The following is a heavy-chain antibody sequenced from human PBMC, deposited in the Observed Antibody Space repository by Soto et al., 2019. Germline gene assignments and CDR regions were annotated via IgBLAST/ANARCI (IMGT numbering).Heavy chain of an antibody. CDR3: ARDPGELHSSSSGWFDP. CDR1: GGSISSYY. D-gene: IGHD6-13*01. V-gene: IGHV4-59*01. Sequence: EPLSLTCTVSGGSISSYYLSWIRQPPGKGLEWIGYIYYSGSTNYNPSLKSRVTISVDTSKNQFSLKLSSVTAADTAVYYCARDPGELHSSSSGWFDPWGQGTLVTVSS. J-gene: IGHJ5*02. CDR2: IYYSGST.